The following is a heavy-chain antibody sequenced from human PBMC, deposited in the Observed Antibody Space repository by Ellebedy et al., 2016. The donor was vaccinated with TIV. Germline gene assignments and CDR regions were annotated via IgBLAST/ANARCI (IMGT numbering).Heavy chain of an antibody. Sequence: MPGGSLRLSCTVSGGSITTSTYYWGWIRQAPGKGLEWIGSAYKSGNTYYKPSLKSRVTISVDTSKNQFSLRLNSVTAADTAVYYCAGRGPKYNYAYHYWGQGTLVTVSS. CDR3: AGRGPKYNYAYHY. V-gene: IGHV4-39*01. J-gene: IGHJ4*02. CDR2: AYKSGNT. CDR1: GGSITTSTYY. D-gene: IGHD5-18*01.